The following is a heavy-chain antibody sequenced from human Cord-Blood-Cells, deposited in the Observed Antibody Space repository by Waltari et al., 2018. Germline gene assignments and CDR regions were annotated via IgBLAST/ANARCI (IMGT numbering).Heavy chain of an antibody. CDR3: ARVPLNIYGSGSYFDY. J-gene: IGHJ4*02. CDR2: IIPIFGTA. V-gene: IGHV1-69*01. D-gene: IGHD3-10*01. Sequence: QVQLVQSGAEVKKTGSSVKLSCKASGGTFISYAISRVRRTPGQGLEWMGAIIPIFGTANSAQKFQGRVTITADESTSTAYMELSSLRSEDTAVYYCARVPLNIYGSGSYFDYWGQGTLVTVSS. CDR1: GGTFISYA.